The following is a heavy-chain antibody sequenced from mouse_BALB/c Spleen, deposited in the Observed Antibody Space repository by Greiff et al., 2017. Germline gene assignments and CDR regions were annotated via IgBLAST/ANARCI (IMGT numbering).Heavy chain of an antibody. J-gene: IGHJ1*01. V-gene: IGHV5-17*02. CDR1: GFTFSSFG. CDR3: ARSFRVAFDV. CDR2: ISSGSSTI. Sequence: EVQGVESGGGLVQPGGSRTLSCAASGFTFSSFGMHWVRQAPEKGLEWVAYISSGSSTIYYADTVKGRFTISRDNPKNTLFLQMTSLRSEDTAMYYCARSFRVAFDVWGAGTTVTVSS. D-gene: IGHD1-1*02.